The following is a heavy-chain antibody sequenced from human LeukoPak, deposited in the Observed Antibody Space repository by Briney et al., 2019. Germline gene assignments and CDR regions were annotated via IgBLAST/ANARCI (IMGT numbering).Heavy chain of an antibody. CDR1: GGSFSAYY. Sequence: SETLSLTCAVYGGSFSAYYWSWIRQPPGKGLEWIGEINHSGSTNYNPSLKSRVAISVDTSRNQFSLKLSSVTAADTAVYYCARDTYSSGYYDYWGQGTLVTVSS. CDR2: INHSGST. D-gene: IGHD3-22*01. J-gene: IGHJ4*02. CDR3: ARDTYSSGYYDY. V-gene: IGHV4-34*01.